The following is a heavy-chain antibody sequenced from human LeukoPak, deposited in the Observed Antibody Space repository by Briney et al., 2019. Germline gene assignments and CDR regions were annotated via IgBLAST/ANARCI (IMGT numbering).Heavy chain of an antibody. D-gene: IGHD3-22*01. CDR3: ARGDREKDY. CDR1: GGFFSGYY. Sequence: SETLSLTCAVYGGFFSGYYWSWIRQPPGKGLEWVGEINHSGSTNYNPSLKSRVTISVDTSKNQFSLKLSSVTAADTAVYYCARGDREKDYLGQGTLVSVSS. V-gene: IGHV4-34*01. J-gene: IGHJ4*02. CDR2: INHSGST.